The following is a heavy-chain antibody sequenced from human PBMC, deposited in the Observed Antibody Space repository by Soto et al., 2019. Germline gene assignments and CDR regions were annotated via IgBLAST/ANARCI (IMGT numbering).Heavy chain of an antibody. CDR1: GGAVSSGTYY. V-gene: IGHV4-61*01. CDR2: IYFTGST. CDR3: TRGPPRVQWFDP. Sequence: SETLSLTCTVSGGAVSSGTYYWSWIRQPPGKGLEWIGHIYFTGSTNYNPSLKSRVTMSLDTSRNQFSLKLSSVTAADTAVYYCTRGPPRVQWFDPWGLGTLVTVYS. J-gene: IGHJ5*02.